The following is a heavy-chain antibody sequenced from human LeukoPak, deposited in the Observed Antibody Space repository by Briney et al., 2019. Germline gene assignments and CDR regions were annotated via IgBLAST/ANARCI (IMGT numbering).Heavy chain of an antibody. CDR3: AVGSGWLTYYFDY. CDR2: IIPIFGTA. V-gene: IGHV1-69*13. J-gene: IGHJ4*02. D-gene: IGHD6-19*01. CDR1: GGTFSSYA. Sequence: GASVKVSCKASGGTFSSYAISWVRQAPGQGLEWMGGIIPIFGTANYAQKFQGSVTITADESTSTAYMELSSLRSEDTAVYYCAVGSGWLTYYFDYWGQGTLVTVSS.